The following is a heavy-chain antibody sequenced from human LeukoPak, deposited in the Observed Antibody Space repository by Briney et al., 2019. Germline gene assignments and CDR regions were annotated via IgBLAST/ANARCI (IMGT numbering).Heavy chain of an antibody. CDR2: IYYSGST. CDR1: GGSISSSSYY. V-gene: IGHV4-39*01. D-gene: IGHD6-19*01. CDR3: ARLAPSIAVAGTAFDY. Sequence: SETLSLTCTVSGGSISSSSYYWGWIRQPPGEGLEWIGSIYYSGSTYYNPSLKSRVTISVDTSKNQFSLKLSSVTAADTAVYYCARLAPSIAVAGTAFDYWGQGTLVTVSS. J-gene: IGHJ4*02.